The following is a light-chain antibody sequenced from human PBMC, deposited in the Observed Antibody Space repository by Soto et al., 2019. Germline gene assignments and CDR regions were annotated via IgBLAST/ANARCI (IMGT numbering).Light chain of an antibody. CDR3: QQLNSYLFT. Sequence: DIQLTQSPSFLSASVGDRVIITCRASQGISSYLAWYQQKPGKAPKLLIYAASTLQSGVPSRFSGSGSGTEFTLTISSLQPEDFATYYCQQLNSYLFTFGPGTNVDIK. V-gene: IGKV1-9*01. J-gene: IGKJ3*01. CDR2: AAS. CDR1: QGISSY.